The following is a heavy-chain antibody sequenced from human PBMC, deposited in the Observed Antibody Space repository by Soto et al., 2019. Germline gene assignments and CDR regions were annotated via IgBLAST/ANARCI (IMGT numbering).Heavy chain of an antibody. V-gene: IGHV4-31*03. Sequence: SETLSLTCTVSGGSIRSGGYFWSWVRQNPRRGLEWIGNIYYSGNTYYNPSLKSRLTISVDTSKNQFSLNLSSVTAADTAVYYCARDRLMATAGTARHYFGLDVWGQGTTVTVSS. CDR1: GGSIRSGGYF. J-gene: IGHJ6*02. CDR3: ARDRLMATAGTARHYFGLDV. CDR2: IYYSGNT. D-gene: IGHD5-18*01.